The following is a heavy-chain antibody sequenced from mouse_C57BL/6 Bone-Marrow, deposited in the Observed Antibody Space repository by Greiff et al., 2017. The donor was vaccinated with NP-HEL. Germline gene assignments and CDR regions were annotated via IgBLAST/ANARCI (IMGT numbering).Heavy chain of an antibody. J-gene: IGHJ4*01. CDR2: IAPNTGGT. CDR3: ATYYKEDY. CDR1: GYTFTSYW. D-gene: IGHD2-12*01. Sequence: QVQLQQPGAELVKPGASVKLSCKASGYTFTSYWLHWVKQRPGRGLEWIGRIAPNTGGTKYNEKFKSKAKLTVDKPSSTASMQLIGLTSDDSAVYYCATYYKEDYWGQGTSVTVSS. V-gene: IGHV1-72*01.